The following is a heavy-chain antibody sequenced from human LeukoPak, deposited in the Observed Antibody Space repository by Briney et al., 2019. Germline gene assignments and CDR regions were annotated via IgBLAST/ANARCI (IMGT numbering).Heavy chain of an antibody. J-gene: IGHJ4*02. CDR3: ASLDTAMATFDY. Sequence: SETLSLTCTVSGGSISSSSYYWGWIRQPLGKGLEWIGSIYYSGSTYYNPSLKSRVTISVDTPKNQFSLKLSSVTAADTAVYYCASLDTAMATFDYWGQGTLVTVSS. V-gene: IGHV4-39*01. D-gene: IGHD5-18*01. CDR2: IYYSGST. CDR1: GGSISSSSYY.